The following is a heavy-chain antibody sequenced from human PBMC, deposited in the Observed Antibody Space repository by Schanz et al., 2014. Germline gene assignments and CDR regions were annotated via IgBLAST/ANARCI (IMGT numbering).Heavy chain of an antibody. J-gene: IGHJ6*02. CDR1: GFIFSSYG. D-gene: IGHD6-13*01. CDR2: IWYDGSNK. CDR3: AREEGWGIAAAGPKHYYYGMDV. V-gene: IGHV3-33*01. Sequence: QVQLVESGGGVVQPGRSLRLSCAASGFIFSSYGLHWVRQAPGKGLEWVAFIWYDGSNKYYADSVKGRFTISRDNSKNTLYLQMNSLRAEDTSVYYCAREEGWGIAAAGPKHYYYGMDVWGQGTTXTVSS.